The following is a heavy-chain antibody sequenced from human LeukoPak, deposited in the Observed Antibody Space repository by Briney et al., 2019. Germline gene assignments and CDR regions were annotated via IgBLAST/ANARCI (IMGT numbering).Heavy chain of an antibody. Sequence: GGSLRLSCTASGFTFSNYGMNWVRQAPGKWLEWVSGITGNGGTTYYADSVKGRFTISRDNSKNTLYLQMNSLRAEDTAVYYCAVQRTLWQQVLDHWGQGVLVTVSS. CDR2: ITGNGGTT. J-gene: IGHJ4*02. CDR1: GFTFSNYG. D-gene: IGHD6-13*01. V-gene: IGHV3-23*01. CDR3: AVQRTLWQQVLDH.